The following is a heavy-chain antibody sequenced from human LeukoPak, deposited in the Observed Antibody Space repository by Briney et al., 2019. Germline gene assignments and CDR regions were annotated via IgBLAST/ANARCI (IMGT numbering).Heavy chain of an antibody. CDR2: INSDGSST. J-gene: IGHJ4*02. Sequence: GSLRLSCAASGLTFSSYWMHWVRQAPGKGLVWVSRINSDGSSTSYADSVKGRFTISRDNAKNTLYLQMNSLRAEDTAVYYCARDRHGYYDSPPREWEYWGQGTLVTVSS. CDR3: ARDRHGYYDSPPREWEY. D-gene: IGHD3-22*01. CDR1: GLTFSSYW. V-gene: IGHV3-74*01.